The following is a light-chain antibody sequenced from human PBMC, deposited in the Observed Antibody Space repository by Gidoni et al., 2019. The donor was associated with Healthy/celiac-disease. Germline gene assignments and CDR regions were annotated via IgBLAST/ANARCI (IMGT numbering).Light chain of an antibody. CDR2: DVS. CDR1: SSDVGGYNY. CDR3: SSYTSSSTSWV. Sequence: QSALTQPASVSGSPGQSITISRTETSSDVGGYNYVSWYQQHPGKAPKLMIYDVSNRPSGVSNRFSGSKSGNTASLTISGLQAEDEADYYCSSYTSSSTSWVFGGGTKLTVL. V-gene: IGLV2-14*01. J-gene: IGLJ3*02.